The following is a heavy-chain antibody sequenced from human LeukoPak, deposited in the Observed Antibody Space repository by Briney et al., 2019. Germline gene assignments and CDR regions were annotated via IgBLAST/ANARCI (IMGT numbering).Heavy chain of an antibody. J-gene: IGHJ4*02. CDR1: GYTFTGYY. CDR2: INPNSGGT. Sequence: ASVKVSCKASGYTFTGYYMHWVRQAPGQGLEWMGRINPNSGGTNYAQKFQGRVTMTRDTSISTAYMELSRLISDDTAVYYCARAFGGVIVNDYWGQGTLVTVSS. CDR3: ARAFGGVIVNDY. V-gene: IGHV1-2*06. D-gene: IGHD3-16*02.